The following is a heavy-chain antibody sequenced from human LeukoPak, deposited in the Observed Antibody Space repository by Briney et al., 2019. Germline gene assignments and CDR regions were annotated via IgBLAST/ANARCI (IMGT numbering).Heavy chain of an antibody. Sequence: SVTVSCKASVYTLTEYYMHEVGPAPGQERDGVGWIKSIRGGTNYAQKFQGRVTTSQDTSIRTAYMGMRRLRSEDTAVYYCARESPMQVVATPPDYWGQGTLVSVSS. D-gene: IGHD1-26*01. CDR1: VYTLTEYY. CDR2: IKSIRGGT. V-gene: IGHV1-2*02. J-gene: IGHJ4*02. CDR3: ARESPMQVVATPPDY.